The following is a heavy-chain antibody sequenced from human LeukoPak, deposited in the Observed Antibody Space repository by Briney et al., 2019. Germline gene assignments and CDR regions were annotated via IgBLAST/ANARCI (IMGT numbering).Heavy chain of an antibody. CDR1: GFTFGDYA. V-gene: IGHV3-49*04. CDR3: TRTFGYYYFYMDV. D-gene: IGHD3-16*01. J-gene: IGHJ6*03. CDR2: IRTEAYDGAT. Sequence: PGRSLRLSCAASGFTFGDYAMSWVRQAPGKGLEWVGFIRTEAYDGATDYGASVKGRFTISRDDSKNIAYLQMNSLNTEDTAVYYCTRTFGYYYFYMDVWGKETTVIVSS.